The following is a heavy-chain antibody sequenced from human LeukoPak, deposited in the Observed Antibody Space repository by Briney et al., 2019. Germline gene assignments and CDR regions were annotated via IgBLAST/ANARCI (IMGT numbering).Heavy chain of an antibody. CDR3: ARDEGYYYDSSGYPIAHTNFDY. Sequence: GESLRLSCAASGFTFSSYAMHWVRQAPGKGLEWVAVISYDGSNKYYADSAKGRFTISRDNSKNTLYLQMNSLRAEDTAVYYCARDEGYYYDSSGYPIAHTNFDYWGQGTLVTVSS. CDR2: ISYDGSNK. J-gene: IGHJ4*02. V-gene: IGHV3-30-3*01. D-gene: IGHD3-22*01. CDR1: GFTFSSYA.